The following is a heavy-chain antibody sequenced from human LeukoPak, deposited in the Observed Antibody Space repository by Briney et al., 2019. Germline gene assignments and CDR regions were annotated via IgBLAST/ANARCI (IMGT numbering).Heavy chain of an antibody. D-gene: IGHD1-1*01. CDR3: ARDGSDNWNDGDWYFDL. CDR2: ISAYNGNT. J-gene: IGHJ2*01. V-gene: IGHV1-18*04. Sequence: ASVKVSCKASGYTFTSYGISWVRQAPGQGLKWMGWISAYNGNTNYAQKLQGRVTMTTDTSTSTAYMELRSLRSDDTAVYYCARDGSDNWNDGDWYFDLWGRGTLVTVSS. CDR1: GYTFTSYG.